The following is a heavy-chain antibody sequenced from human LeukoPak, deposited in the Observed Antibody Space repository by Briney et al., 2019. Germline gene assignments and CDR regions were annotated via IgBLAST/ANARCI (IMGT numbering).Heavy chain of an antibody. CDR1: GYTFTSYD. V-gene: IGHV1-18*01. J-gene: IGHJ4*02. CDR3: ARSYSCGHKVDY. D-gene: IGHD5-18*01. CDR2: ISAYNGNT. Sequence: ASVKVSCKASGYTFTSYDINWVRQATGQGLEWMGWISAYNGNTNYAQKLQGRVTMTTDTSTSTAYMELRSLRSDDTAVYYCARSYSCGHKVDYWGQGTLVTVSS.